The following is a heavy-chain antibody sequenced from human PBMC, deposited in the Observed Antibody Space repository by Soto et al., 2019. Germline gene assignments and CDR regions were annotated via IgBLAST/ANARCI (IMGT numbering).Heavy chain of an antibody. CDR2: IYHGGST. Sequence: XETLSLSFAVSGYSINSGYDWGWLRQPPGNGLEWLVSIYHGGSTYYNPSLNSRVTLSIDMTNNHVSLILNSVTAADTAVYYCARVGPWVPYYYDSSPYTFEKWFDTWGQGTLVTVSS. CDR3: ARVGPWVPYYYDSSPYTFEKWFDT. J-gene: IGHJ5*02. D-gene: IGHD3-22*01. CDR1: GYSINSGYD. V-gene: IGHV4-38-2*01.